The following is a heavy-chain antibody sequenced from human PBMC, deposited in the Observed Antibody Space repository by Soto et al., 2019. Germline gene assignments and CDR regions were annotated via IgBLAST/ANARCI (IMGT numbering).Heavy chain of an antibody. J-gene: IGHJ4*02. CDR3: ARGAPATSMRLPFDH. D-gene: IGHD6-25*01. V-gene: IGHV1-18*04. CDR2: ISGYSGNS. Sequence: ASVKVSCKTSGYTFNTYGISWVRQAPGQGLEWMGWISGYSGNSDYSQKFQGRVTMTRDTSTRIAYMELRGLTSDDTAVYYCARGAPATSMRLPFDHWRQRTGVSVSS. CDR1: GYTFNTYG.